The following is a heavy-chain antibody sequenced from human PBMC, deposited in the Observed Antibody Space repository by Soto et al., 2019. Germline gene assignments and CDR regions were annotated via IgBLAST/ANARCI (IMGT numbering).Heavy chain of an antibody. Sequence: QLQLLESGPGLVKASETLSLTCNVSGGSISTSRSYWAWIRQPPGKGLEWLANIFYSGSTYYNPSLASRVPVPVDPSKNEFSLKLRSVTAADTAVYYCARQPTTGDTDLWFDPWGQGTLVTVSS. CDR3: ARQPTTGDTDLWFDP. V-gene: IGHV4-39*01. CDR1: GGSISTSRSY. D-gene: IGHD2-21*01. CDR2: IFYSGST. J-gene: IGHJ5*02.